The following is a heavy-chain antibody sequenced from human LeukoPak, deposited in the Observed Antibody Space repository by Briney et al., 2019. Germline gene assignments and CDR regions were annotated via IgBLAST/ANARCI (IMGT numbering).Heavy chain of an antibody. CDR2: INPSGGST. CDR1: GYTFTNYY. CDR3: ARGAVVVVLAAKWFDP. J-gene: IGHJ5*02. D-gene: IGHD2-2*01. Sequence: ASVKVSCKTTGYTFTNYYIHWVRQAPGQGLEWMGIINPSGGSTSYARKFQGRVTMTRDTSTSTVYMELSSLRSEDTAVYYCARGAVVVVLAAKWFDPWGQGTLVTVSS. V-gene: IGHV1-46*01.